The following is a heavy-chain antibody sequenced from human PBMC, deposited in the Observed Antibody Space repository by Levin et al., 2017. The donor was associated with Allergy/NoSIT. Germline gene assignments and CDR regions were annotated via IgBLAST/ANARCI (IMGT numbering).Heavy chain of an antibody. D-gene: IGHD3-10*01. CDR1: GGSISSYY. J-gene: IGHJ6*03. CDR2: IYYSGST. CDR3: ARGYYDYYYYYYMDV. Sequence: SETLSLTCTVSGGSISSYYWSWIRQPPGKGLEWIGYIYYSGSTNYNPSLKSRVTISVDTSKNQFSLKLSSVTAADTAVYYCARGYYDYYYYYYMDVWGKGTTVTVSS. V-gene: IGHV4-59*01.